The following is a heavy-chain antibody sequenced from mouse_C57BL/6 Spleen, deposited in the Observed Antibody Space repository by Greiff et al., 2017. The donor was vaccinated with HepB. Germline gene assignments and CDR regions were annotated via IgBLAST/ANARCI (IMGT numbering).Heavy chain of an antibody. V-gene: IGHV1-64*01. Sequence: VQLQQPGAELVKPGASVKLSCKASGYTFTSYWMHWVKQRPGQGLEWIGMIHPNSGSTNYNEKFKSKATLTVDKSSSTAYMQLSSLTSEDSAVYYCALSITPVVPSFDYWGQGTTLTVSS. CDR3: ALSITPVVPSFDY. J-gene: IGHJ2*01. D-gene: IGHD1-1*01. CDR2: IHPNSGST. CDR1: GYTFTSYW.